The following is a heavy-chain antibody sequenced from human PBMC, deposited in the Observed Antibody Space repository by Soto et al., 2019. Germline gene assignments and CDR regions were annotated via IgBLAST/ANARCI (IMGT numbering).Heavy chain of an antibody. CDR1: GITFGSRA. V-gene: IGHV3-23*01. D-gene: IGHD6-19*01. J-gene: IGHJ6*02. CDR3: AKDLSGIAVADPYYYYYGMDV. Sequence: EVQLLESGGDLVQPGGSLRLSCVASGITFGSRAMSWVRQAPGKGLEWVSAISGSGGSTYYADSVKGRFTISRDNSKNTLYLQMNSLRAEDTAVYYCAKDLSGIAVADPYYYYYGMDVWGQETTVTVSS. CDR2: ISGSGGST.